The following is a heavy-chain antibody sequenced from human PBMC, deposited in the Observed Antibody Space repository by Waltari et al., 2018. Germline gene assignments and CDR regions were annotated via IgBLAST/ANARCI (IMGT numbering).Heavy chain of an antibody. CDR1: GVAFFNYW. V-gene: IGHV3-7*01. Sequence: DVQLVESGGGLVQPGGSRRTPGAALGCTSAGVAFFNYWIRWVRKAPGKGLEWVANINQDGSVRYYVDSVKGRFTISRDNTKNSLYLQMNSLRAEDTAVYYCARGAYWGQGTLVTVSS. CDR2: INQDGSVR. J-gene: IGHJ4*02. CDR3: ARGAY.